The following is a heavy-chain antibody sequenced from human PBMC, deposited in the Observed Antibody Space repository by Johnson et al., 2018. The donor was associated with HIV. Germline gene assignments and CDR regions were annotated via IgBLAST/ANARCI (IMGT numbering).Heavy chain of an antibody. J-gene: IGHJ3*02. CDR3: AKEDGSVGATTGNAFDI. CDR1: GLTFSSSP. CDR2: ISYDGRNK. V-gene: IGHV3-30*04. Sequence: QMQLVQSGGGVVQPGRSPRLACASPGLTFSSSPTHWVRQAPGMGLEWVAVISYDGRNKYYAESVKGRFTISRDNSNKTLYMQMNSLRAEDTAVYYCAKEDGSVGATTGNAFDIWGQGTMVTVSS. D-gene: IGHD1-26*01.